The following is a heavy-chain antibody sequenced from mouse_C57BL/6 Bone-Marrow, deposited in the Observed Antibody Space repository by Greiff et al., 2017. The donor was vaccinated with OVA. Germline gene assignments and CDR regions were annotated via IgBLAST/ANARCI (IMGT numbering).Heavy chain of an antibody. V-gene: IGHV3-1*01. CDR2: ISYSGST. D-gene: IGHD2-9*01. J-gene: IGHJ3*01. Sequence: EVKLMESGPGMVKPSQSLSLTCTVTGYSITSGYDWHWIRHFPGNKLEWMGYISYSGSTNYNPSLKSRISITHDTSKNHFFLKLNSVTTEETATYYCARAYYGYSWFAYWGQGTLVTVSA. CDR3: ARAYYGYSWFAY. CDR1: GYSITSGYD.